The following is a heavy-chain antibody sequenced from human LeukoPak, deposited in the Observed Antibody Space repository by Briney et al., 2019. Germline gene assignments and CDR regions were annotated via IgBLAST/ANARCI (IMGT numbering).Heavy chain of an antibody. D-gene: IGHD2-8*02. Sequence: GESLTLSWALSGVTFSNYDMYWIRHAPGEGLEWVSAISYSGAPPQYANYVSGRFTISRDNPKNTLYLQMNSLRVDDTAVYYCASRDPCTGGMCYVLGHWGKETLVTVS. J-gene: IGHJ4*02. CDR3: ASRDPCTGGMCYVLGH. CDR1: GVTFSNYD. V-gene: IGHV3-23*01. CDR2: ISYSGAPP.